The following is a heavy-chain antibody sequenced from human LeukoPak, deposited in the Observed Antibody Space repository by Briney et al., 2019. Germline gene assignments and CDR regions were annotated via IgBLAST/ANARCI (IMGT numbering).Heavy chain of an antibody. V-gene: IGHV4-39*07. CDR1: GGSISSSSYY. Sequence: KSSETLSLTCTVSGGSISSSSYYWGWIRQPPGKGLEWIGSIYYSWSTYYNPSLNRRVTISVDTSKNQFSLKLSSVTAADTAVYHCARKYYYDGSGYYYTSLGAFDIWGQGTMVTVS. CDR3: ARKYYYDGSGYYYTSLGAFDI. D-gene: IGHD3-22*01. J-gene: IGHJ3*02. CDR2: IYYSWST.